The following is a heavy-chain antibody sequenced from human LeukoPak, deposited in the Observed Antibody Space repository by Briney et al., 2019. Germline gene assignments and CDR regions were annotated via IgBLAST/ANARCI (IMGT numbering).Heavy chain of an antibody. Sequence: SVKVFCKASGGTFSSYAISWVRQAPGQGLEWMGGIIPIFGTANYAQKFQGRVTITADESTSTAYMELSSLRSEDTAVYYCASAVDTAMVEGDYYYMDVWGKGTTVTVSS. J-gene: IGHJ6*03. CDR2: IIPIFGTA. D-gene: IGHD5-18*01. CDR3: ASAVDTAMVEGDYYYMDV. V-gene: IGHV1-69*13. CDR1: GGTFSSYA.